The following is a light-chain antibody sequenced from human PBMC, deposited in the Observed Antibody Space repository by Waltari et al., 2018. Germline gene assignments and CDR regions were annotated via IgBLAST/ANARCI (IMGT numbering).Light chain of an antibody. V-gene: IGKV3-15*01. J-gene: IGKJ4*01. Sequence: EIVMTQSPATLSVSPGERVTLSCRASQSISSYLAWYQQKPGQAPRLLIHDASTRATSIPARFGGSGSGTEVTHTISSLQSEDFAVYYCQQYDKWPLTFGGGTEVEIK. CDR2: DAS. CDR3: QQYDKWPLT. CDR1: QSISSY.